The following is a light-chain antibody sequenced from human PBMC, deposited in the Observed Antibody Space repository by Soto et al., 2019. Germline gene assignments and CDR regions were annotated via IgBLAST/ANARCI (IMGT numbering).Light chain of an antibody. Sequence: AIQMTQSPSSLSASVGDRVTITCRASQGIKNDLGWYQQRPGKGPKLLIYAASSLQSGVPSRFSGSGSGTDFTLTISSLQPEDSATYYCLQDYNFPYTFGQGTRLEIK. CDR3: LQDYNFPYT. J-gene: IGKJ5*01. CDR1: QGIKND. CDR2: AAS. V-gene: IGKV1-6*01.